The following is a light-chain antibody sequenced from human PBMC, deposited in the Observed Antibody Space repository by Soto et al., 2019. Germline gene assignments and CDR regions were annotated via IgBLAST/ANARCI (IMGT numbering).Light chain of an antibody. CDR2: EAS. CDR3: QKYNGTPRT. Sequence: DIQVTQSPSSLSASVGDRVTITCRASQGISGHLAWYQQKPGKVPKLLIYEASTLQSRVPSRFSASGSGTDFTLTISSLQPEDVATYYCQKYNGTPRTFGQGTKVELK. J-gene: IGKJ1*01. CDR1: QGISGH. V-gene: IGKV1-27*01.